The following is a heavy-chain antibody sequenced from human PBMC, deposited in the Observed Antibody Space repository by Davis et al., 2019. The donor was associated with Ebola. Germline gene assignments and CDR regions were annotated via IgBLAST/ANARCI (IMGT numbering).Heavy chain of an antibody. V-gene: IGHV3-20*04. CDR1: GFPFDDYS. CDR3: ARDLTMIVVDLGMDV. J-gene: IGHJ6*04. Sequence: GESLKISCAASGFPFDDYSMTWVRQVPGLGLEWVSGINWNGGSTGYADSVKGRFTISRDNAKNSLYLQMNSLRAEDTAVYYCARDLTMIVVDLGMDVWGKGTTVTVSS. CDR2: INWNGGST. D-gene: IGHD3-22*01.